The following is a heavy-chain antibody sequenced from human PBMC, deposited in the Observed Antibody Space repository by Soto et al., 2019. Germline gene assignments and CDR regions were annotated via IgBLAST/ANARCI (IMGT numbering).Heavy chain of an antibody. J-gene: IGHJ6*02. CDR2: IIPIFGTA. V-gene: IGHV1-69*13. CDR1: GGTFSSYA. CDR3: ARRLVVRGVIYYYDRLHV. Sequence: SVNVYCPASGGTFSSYAISWVLQAPGQGLEWMGGIIPIFGTANYAQKFQGRVTITADESTSTAYMELSSLSSEDTAVHYCARRLVVRGVIYYYDRLHVWGQGSTVTLSS. D-gene: IGHD3-10*02.